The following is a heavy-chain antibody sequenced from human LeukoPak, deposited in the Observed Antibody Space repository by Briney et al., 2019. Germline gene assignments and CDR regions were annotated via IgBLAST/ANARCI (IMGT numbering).Heavy chain of an antibody. V-gene: IGHV3-30*02. D-gene: IGHD6-19*01. CDR1: GFTFRSYG. Sequence: PGGSLRLSCAASGFTFRSYGMHWVRQAPGKGLEWVAFIRYDGSNKYYADSVEGRFTIPRDNSKNTLYLQMKSLRAEDTAVYYCAKDLVVAGPDEIDYWGQGTLVTVSS. CDR3: AKDLVVAGPDEIDY. CDR2: IRYDGSNK. J-gene: IGHJ4*02.